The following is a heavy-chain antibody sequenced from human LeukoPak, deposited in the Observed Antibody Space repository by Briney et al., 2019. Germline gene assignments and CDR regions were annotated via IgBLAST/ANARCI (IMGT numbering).Heavy chain of an antibody. CDR3: ARDGGSYFSRGLFDY. Sequence: SETLSLTCAVYGGSFSGYYWSWIRQPPGKGLEWIGEINHSGSTNYNPSLKSRVTISVDKSKNQFSLKLSSVTAADTAVYYCARDGGSYFSRGLFDYWGQGTLVTVSS. D-gene: IGHD1-26*01. CDR1: GGSFSGYY. V-gene: IGHV4-34*01. J-gene: IGHJ4*02. CDR2: INHSGST.